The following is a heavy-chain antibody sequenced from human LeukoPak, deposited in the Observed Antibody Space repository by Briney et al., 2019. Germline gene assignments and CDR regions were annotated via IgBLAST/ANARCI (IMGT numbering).Heavy chain of an antibody. J-gene: IGHJ4*02. CDR1: GFTFSTYA. V-gene: IGHV3-23*01. Sequence: PVGSLRLSCAASGFTFSTYAMSWVRQAPGKGLEWVTTISGGGDKQYADHVKGRFTVSRDDSKNTLYLQMNSLRAEDTALYYCAKDVNSSGYYLGFDYWGQGTLVTVSS. CDR2: ISGGGDK. CDR3: AKDVNSSGYYLGFDY. D-gene: IGHD3-22*01.